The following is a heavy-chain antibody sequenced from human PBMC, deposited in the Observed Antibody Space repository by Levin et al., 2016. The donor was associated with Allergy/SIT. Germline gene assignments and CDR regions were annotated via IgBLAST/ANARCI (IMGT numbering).Heavy chain of an antibody. Sequence: ASVKVSCKASGYTFTSYGISWVRQAPGQGLEWMGWISAYNGNTNYAQKLQGRVTMTTDTSTSTAYMELRSLRSDDTAVYYCARLRDIVVVPAAHRDYGMDVWGQGTTVTVSS. CDR2: ISAYNGNT. CDR3: ARLRDIVVVPAAHRDYGMDV. V-gene: IGHV1-18*01. CDR1: GYTFTSYG. J-gene: IGHJ6*02. D-gene: IGHD2-2*01.